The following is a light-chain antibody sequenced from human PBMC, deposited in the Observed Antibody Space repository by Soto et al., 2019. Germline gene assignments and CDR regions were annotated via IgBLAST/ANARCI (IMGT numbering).Light chain of an antibody. V-gene: IGKV4-1*01. CDR1: QSVLYNGNNKNY. CDR2: WAS. CDR3: QQYYNSPLT. Sequence: DIVMTQSPHSLAVSLGERATINCKSSQSVLYNGNNKNYLAWYQQKPGQPPKLLIYWASTRESGVPDRVSGSGSGTDFTLTISSLQAEDVAVYFCQQYYNSPLTFGGGTKVEIK. J-gene: IGKJ4*01.